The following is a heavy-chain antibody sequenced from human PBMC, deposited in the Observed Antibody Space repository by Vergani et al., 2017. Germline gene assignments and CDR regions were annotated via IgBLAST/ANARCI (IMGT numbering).Heavy chain of an antibody. V-gene: IGHV4-61*02. J-gene: IGHJ3*01. CDR3: ARDNKQLHPRSFDL. CDR1: GASINNDFYY. D-gene: IGHD4-23*01. Sequence: QVQLQESGPGLVKPSQTLSLTCTVSGASINNDFYYWHWIRQPAGKGLEWIGRIYVSGITDYHSSLQSRVSMSVETSQIQFSLTLTSVTAADTAVYYCARDNKQLHPRSFDLWGQGTIVTVSS. CDR2: IYVSGIT.